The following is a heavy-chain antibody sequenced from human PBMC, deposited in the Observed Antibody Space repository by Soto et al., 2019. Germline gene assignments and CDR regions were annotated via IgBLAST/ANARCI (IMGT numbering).Heavy chain of an antibody. CDR3: ARAETSYDIFTPTDY. D-gene: IGHD3-9*01. CDR2: ISSSSSYI. J-gene: IGHJ4*02. Sequence: GGSLRLSCAASGFTFSSYSMNWVRQAPGKGLEWVSSISSSSSYIYYADSVKGRFTISRDNAKNSLYLQMNSLRAEDTAVYYCARAETSYDIFTPTDYWGQGTLVTVSS. CDR1: GFTFSSYS. V-gene: IGHV3-21*01.